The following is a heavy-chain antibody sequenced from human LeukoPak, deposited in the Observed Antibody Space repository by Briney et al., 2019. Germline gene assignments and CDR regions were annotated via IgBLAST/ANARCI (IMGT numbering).Heavy chain of an antibody. CDR1: GGSISSSTYY. CDR3: ARQAYSSNLGWFDP. CDR2: IYNSGST. D-gene: IGHD6-13*01. V-gene: IGHV4-39*01. Sequence: SETLSFTCSVSGGSISSSTYYWGWIRQPPGKGLEWIGNIYNSGSTYYNPSLKSRVTISVDTSKNQFSLKLSSVTAADTAVYYCARQAYSSNLGWFDPWGQGTLVTVSS. J-gene: IGHJ5*02.